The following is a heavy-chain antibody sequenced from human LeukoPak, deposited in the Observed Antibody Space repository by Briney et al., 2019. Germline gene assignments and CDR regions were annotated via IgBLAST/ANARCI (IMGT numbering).Heavy chain of an antibody. D-gene: IGHD4-23*01. CDR1: GDSVSGYY. Sequence: SETLSLTCIVSGDSVSGYYWNWIRQPPGKGLEWIGYTHHSGNTLYNPSLKSRVTTSVDTSKNQFSLSLSSVTAADTAVYYCARHMYGNVIDAFDIWGQGTMVTVSS. CDR3: ARHMYGNVIDAFDI. CDR2: THHSGNT. J-gene: IGHJ3*02. V-gene: IGHV4-59*08.